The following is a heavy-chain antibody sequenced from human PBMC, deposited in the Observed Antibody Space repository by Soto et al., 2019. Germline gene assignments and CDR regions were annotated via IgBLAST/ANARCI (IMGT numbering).Heavy chain of an antibody. CDR1: GFSLTTRGVG. CDR2: IYWDDDK. J-gene: IGHJ4*02. V-gene: IGHV2-5*02. D-gene: IGHD3-3*01. CDR3: AHRVLRTVFGLVTTTAIYFDF. Sequence: QITLNESGPTQVKPRQTLTLTCTFSGFSLTTRGVGVGWIRQSPGKAPEWLALIYWDDDKRYSPSLKSRLTIPKDTSKNQVGLTMADLDPADTATYYCAHRVLRTVFGLVTTTAIYFDFWGQGTPVAVSS.